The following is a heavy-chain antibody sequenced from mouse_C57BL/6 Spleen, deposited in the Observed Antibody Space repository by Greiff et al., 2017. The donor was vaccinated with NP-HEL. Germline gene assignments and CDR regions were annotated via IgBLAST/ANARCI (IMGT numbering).Heavy chain of an antibody. J-gene: IGHJ4*01. V-gene: IGHV1-26*01. D-gene: IGHD1-1*01. CDR2: INPNNGGT. CDR3: ARRGNHGSSYDYAMDY. Sequence: EVQLQQSGPELVKPGASVKISCKASGYTFTDYYMNWVKQSHGKSLEWIGDINPNNGGTSYNQKFKGKATLTVDKSSSTAYMELRSLTSEDSAVYYCARRGNHGSSYDYAMDYWGQGTSVTVSS. CDR1: GYTFTDYY.